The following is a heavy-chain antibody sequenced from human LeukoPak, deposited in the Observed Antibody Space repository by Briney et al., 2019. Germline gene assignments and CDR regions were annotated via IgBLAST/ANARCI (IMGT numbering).Heavy chain of an antibody. J-gene: IGHJ4*02. CDR2: ISYDGSNK. Sequence: QAGGSLRLPCAASGFTFSSYGMHWVRQAPGKGLEWVAVISYDGSNKYYADSVKGRFTISRDNSKNTLYLQMNSLRAEDTAVYYCAKDDSSSFFDYWGQGTLVTVSS. CDR1: GFTFSSYG. D-gene: IGHD6-13*01. CDR3: AKDDSSSFFDY. V-gene: IGHV3-30*18.